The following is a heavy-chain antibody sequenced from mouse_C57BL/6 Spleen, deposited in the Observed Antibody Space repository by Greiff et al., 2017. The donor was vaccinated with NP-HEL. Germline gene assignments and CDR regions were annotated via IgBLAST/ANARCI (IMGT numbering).Heavy chain of an antibody. J-gene: IGHJ4*01. Sequence: QVQLQQSGPELVKPGASVKISCKASGYAFSSSWMNWVKQRPGKGLEWIGRIYPGDGDTNYNGKFKGKATLTADKSSSTAYMQLSSLTSEDSAVYFCARKNYSNYDYAMDYWGQGTSGTVSS. V-gene: IGHV1-82*01. CDR3: ARKNYSNYDYAMDY. D-gene: IGHD2-5*01. CDR1: GYAFSSSW. CDR2: IYPGDGDT.